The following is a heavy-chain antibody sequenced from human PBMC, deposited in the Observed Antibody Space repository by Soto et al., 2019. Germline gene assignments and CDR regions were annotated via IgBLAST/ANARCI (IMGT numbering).Heavy chain of an antibody. CDR3: VRTTYFPDSSGYTRCFDY. Sequence: EVQLVESGGGLVQPGGSLXXSXXGSXXXXXDHXIXWXXQAPXXXLEXVGXXXDKAQGYSTANAASVKGRFATSRDESKNSVYLQMNSLETEDTAVYYCVRTTYFPDSSGYTRCFDYWGQGTLVSVSS. CDR1: XXXXXDHX. D-gene: IGHD3-22*01. J-gene: IGHJ4*02. V-gene: IGHV3-72*01. CDR2: XXDKAQGYST.